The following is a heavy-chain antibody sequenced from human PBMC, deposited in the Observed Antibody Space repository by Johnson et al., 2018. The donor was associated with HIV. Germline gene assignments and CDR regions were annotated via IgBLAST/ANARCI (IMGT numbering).Heavy chain of an antibody. J-gene: IGHJ3*02. Sequence: VQLVESGGGLVQPGGSLRLSCAASGFTFSSYDMHWVRQATGKGLEWVSAIGTAGDTYYPGSVKGRFTISREHAKNSLYLQMNSLRAEDTAVYYCARDLYSSSWYFGGYAGGFDIWGQGTMVTVSS. CDR2: IGTAGDT. V-gene: IGHV3-13*01. CDR3: ARDLYSSSWYFGGYAGGFDI. D-gene: IGHD6-13*01. CDR1: GFTFSSYD.